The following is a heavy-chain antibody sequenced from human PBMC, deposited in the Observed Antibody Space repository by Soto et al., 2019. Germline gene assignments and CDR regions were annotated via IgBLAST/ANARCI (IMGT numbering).Heavy chain of an antibody. V-gene: IGHV4-39*01. CDR3: ARDYGDYVKGGMDV. CDR2: IYYSGST. D-gene: IGHD4-17*01. CDR1: GGSISSSSYY. J-gene: IGHJ6*02. Sequence: NPSETLSLTCTVSGGSISSSSYYWGWIRQPPGKGLEWIGSIYYSGSTYYNPSLKSRVTISVDTSKNQFSLKLSSVTAADTAVYYCARDYGDYVKGGMDVWGQGTTVTVSS.